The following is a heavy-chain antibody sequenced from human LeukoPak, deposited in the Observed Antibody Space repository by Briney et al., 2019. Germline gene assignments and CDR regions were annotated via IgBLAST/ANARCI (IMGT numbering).Heavy chain of an antibody. V-gene: IGHV3-15*01. CDR2: IYRKTDGGTT. Sequence: GGSLRLSCAASGFTFNNAWMNWVRQAPGKGLEWVGRIYRKTDGGTTEYAAPVKGRFTISRDDSKNTLYVQMNSLKTEDTAVCYCTRGSSSYDSSDFDHWGQGTLVTVSS. D-gene: IGHD3-22*01. CDR3: TRGSSSYDSSDFDH. J-gene: IGHJ4*02. CDR1: GFTFNNAW.